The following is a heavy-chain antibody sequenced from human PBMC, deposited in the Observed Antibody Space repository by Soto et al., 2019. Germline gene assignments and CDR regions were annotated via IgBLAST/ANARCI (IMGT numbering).Heavy chain of an antibody. CDR1: GFTLSNFD. Sequence: GGSLRLSCAPPGFTLSNFDMHWVRQVQGEGLEWVSAMGAARDPYYLGSVKGRFTISRENAKNSVYLRRNDLRAGDSAVYYCARAYRGRRPRRAGYYYAMYVWGQGTTVTVSS. J-gene: IGHJ6*02. V-gene: IGHV3-13*05. CDR3: ARAYRGRRPRRAGYYYAMYV. D-gene: IGHD5-12*01. CDR2: MGAARDP.